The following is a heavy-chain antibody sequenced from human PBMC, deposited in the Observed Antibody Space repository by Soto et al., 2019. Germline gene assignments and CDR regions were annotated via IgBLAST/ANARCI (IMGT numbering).Heavy chain of an antibody. CDR2: ISSSGSTI. CDR3: ARLLTSQLLYLRVWDHYGMDV. V-gene: IGHV3-48*03. CDR1: GFTFSSYE. Sequence: EVQLVESGGGLVQPGGSLRLSCAASGFTFSSYEMNWVRQAPGKGLEWVSYISSSGSTIYYADSVKGRFTISRDNAKNSLYMQMNSLRAEDTAVYYCARLLTSQLLYLRVWDHYGMDVWGQGTTVTVSS. J-gene: IGHJ6*02. D-gene: IGHD2-2*02.